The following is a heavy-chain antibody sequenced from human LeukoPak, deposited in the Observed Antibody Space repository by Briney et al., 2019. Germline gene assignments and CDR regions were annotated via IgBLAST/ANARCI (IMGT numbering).Heavy chain of an antibody. CDR2: ISYDGSNK. V-gene: IGHV3-30-3*01. CDR3: GRDTVGYGGAFDI. CDR1: GFTFSSYN. J-gene: IGHJ3*02. D-gene: IGHD5-18*01. Sequence: GGSLRLSCVASGFTFSSYNMHWVRQAPGKGLEGVAVISYDGSNKYYADSVKGRSTISRDNSKNTLYLKVNSLRPEDTAVYYCGRDTVGYGGAFDIWGQGTMVTVSS.